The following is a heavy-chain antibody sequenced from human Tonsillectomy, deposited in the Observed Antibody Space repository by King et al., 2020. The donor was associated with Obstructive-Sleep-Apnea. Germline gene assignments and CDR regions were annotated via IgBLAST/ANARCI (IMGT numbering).Heavy chain of an antibody. V-gene: IGHV3-15*01. J-gene: IGHJ4*02. CDR2: LKSKPAGGAV. Sequence: VQLVESGGGLVKPGGSLRLSCAASGFTFSNAWMNWVRQAPGKGLEWVGRLKSKPAGGAVDYAAPVKGRFTISRDDSTNTLFLQMNSLKPEDTAVYYCTTVYSIASAGFWGQGTLVTVSS. CDR3: TTVYSIASAGF. CDR1: GFTFSNAW. D-gene: IGHD6-13*01.